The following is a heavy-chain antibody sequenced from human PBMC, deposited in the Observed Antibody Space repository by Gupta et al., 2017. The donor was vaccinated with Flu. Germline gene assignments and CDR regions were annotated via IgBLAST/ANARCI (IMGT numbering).Heavy chain of an antibody. Sequence: QVQLVESGGGVVKPGRSLRLSCAASGSTFSRYGMHWVRQAPGKGLECVAVISYEGCNKYYADSVKGRFTISRDNSKNTLYLQMNSLRAEDTAVYYCAKQLWFGELSGGHDAFDIWGQGTMVTVSS. V-gene: IGHV3-30*18. D-gene: IGHD3-10*01. CDR1: GSTFSRYG. CDR3: AKQLWFGELSGGHDAFDI. J-gene: IGHJ3*02. CDR2: ISYEGCNK.